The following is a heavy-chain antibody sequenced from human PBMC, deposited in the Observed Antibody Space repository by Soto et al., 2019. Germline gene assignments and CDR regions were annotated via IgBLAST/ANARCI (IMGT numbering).Heavy chain of an antibody. CDR3: ASYVLDWLSVDY. D-gene: IGHD3-3*01. V-gene: IGHV4-31*03. J-gene: IGHJ4*02. CDR2: IYYSGSN. CDR1: GGSISSGGYY. Sequence: QVQLQESGPGLVKPSQTLSLTCTVSGGSISSGGYYWSWIRQHPGKGLEWIGYIYYSGSNFYNPSLIGRVTISEHTSNNQFSLKLSSVTGADTAVYYCASYVLDWLSVDYWGQGTLVTVST.